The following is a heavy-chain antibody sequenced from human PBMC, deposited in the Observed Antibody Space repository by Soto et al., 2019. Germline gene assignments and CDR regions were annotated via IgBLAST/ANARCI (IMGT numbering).Heavy chain of an antibody. CDR2: VSGGGGSE. Sequence: PGGCRRISCAASGFTFSSYAMSWVRQAPGKGVEWVSAVSGGGGSEYYEDSVKGRLTTSRDNSKRTLYLQMNSLRAEDTAVYYCAKVPEYYYDSSGAFDIWGQGTMVTV. CDR1: GFTFSSYA. D-gene: IGHD3-22*01. J-gene: IGHJ3*02. V-gene: IGHV3-23*01. CDR3: AKVPEYYYDSSGAFDI.